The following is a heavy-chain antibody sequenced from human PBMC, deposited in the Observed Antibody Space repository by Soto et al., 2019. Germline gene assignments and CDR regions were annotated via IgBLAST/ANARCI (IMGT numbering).Heavy chain of an antibody. CDR2: ISGSGGST. CDR3: AKDLRDIVATSGDY. CDR1: GFTFSSYA. D-gene: IGHD5-12*01. V-gene: IGHV3-23*01. Sequence: GGSLRLSCAASGFTFSSYAMSWVRQAPGKGLEWVSAISGSGGSTYYADSVKGRFTISRDNSKNTLYLQMNSLRAEDTAVYYCAKDLRDIVATSGDYWGQGTLVTVSS. J-gene: IGHJ4*02.